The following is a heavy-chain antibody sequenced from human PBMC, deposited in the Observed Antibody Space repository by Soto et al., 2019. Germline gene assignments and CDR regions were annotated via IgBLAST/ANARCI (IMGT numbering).Heavy chain of an antibody. J-gene: IGHJ6*02. Sequence: PSDTLSQTYTDSGCPIRNSSYNGSWNLQSPGKGLEWIGSIYYSGYTYYNPSLKSRVTISVDTSKNQFSLKLSSVTAADTSVYYCARHNGPLYVGYYYDMDVWGQGTTVT. CDR2: IYYSGYT. D-gene: IGHD3-16*01. V-gene: IGHV4-39*01. CDR1: GCPIRNSSYN. CDR3: ARHNGPLYVGYYYDMDV.